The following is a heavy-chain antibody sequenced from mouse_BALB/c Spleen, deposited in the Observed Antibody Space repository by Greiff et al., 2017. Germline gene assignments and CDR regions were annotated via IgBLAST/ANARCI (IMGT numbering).Heavy chain of an antibody. CDR3: ARDGGLRLPYYAMDY. CDR1: GFTFTDYY. CDR2: IRNKANGYTT. Sequence: DVKLVESGGGLVQPGGSLRLSCATSGFTFTDYYMSWVRQHPGKALEWLGFIRNKANGYTTEYSASVKGRFTISRDNSQSILYLQMNTLRAEDSATYYCARDGGLRLPYYAMDYWGQGTSVTVSS. V-gene: IGHV7-3*02. D-gene: IGHD2-4*01. J-gene: IGHJ4*01.